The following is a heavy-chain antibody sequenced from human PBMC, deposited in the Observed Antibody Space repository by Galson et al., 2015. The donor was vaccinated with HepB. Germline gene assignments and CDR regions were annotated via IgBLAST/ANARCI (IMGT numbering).Heavy chain of an antibody. J-gene: IGHJ4*02. CDR3: ARAKAPRRDGYNWLY. Sequence: LSLTCTVSGGSISSYYWSWIRQPPGKGLEWIGYIYYSGSTNYNPSLKSRVTISVDTSKNQFSLKLSSVTAADTAVYYCARAKAPRRDGYNWLYWGQGTLVTVSS. CDR1: GGSISSYY. D-gene: IGHD5-24*01. CDR2: IYYSGST. V-gene: IGHV4-59*12.